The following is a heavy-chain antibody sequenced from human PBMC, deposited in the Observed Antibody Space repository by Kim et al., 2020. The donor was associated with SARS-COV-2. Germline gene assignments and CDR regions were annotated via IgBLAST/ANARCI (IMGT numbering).Heavy chain of an antibody. CDR3: ARARPSASNYYYFYYM. J-gene: IGHJ6*03. V-gene: IGHV3-66*01. CDR2: IFTCGST. CDR1: GITVSSNY. D-gene: IGHD6-6*01. Sequence: GGSLRLSCAASGITVSSNYMSWVRQSPGKGLEWVSLIFTCGSTYYADSVMGRFTISRDNSKNTPYLQMNSLRAEDTAVYYCARARPSASNYYYFYYM.